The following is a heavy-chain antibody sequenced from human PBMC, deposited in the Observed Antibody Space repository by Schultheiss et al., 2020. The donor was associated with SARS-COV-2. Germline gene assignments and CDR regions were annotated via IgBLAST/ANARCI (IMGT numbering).Heavy chain of an antibody. CDR3: AKAVSGWYSTYFDY. Sequence: GESLKISCAASGFTFSSYAMSWVRQAPGKGLEWVSAISGSGGSTYYADSVKGRFTISRDNSKNTLYLQMNSLRAEDTALYYCAKAVSGWYSTYFDYWGQGTLVTVSS. CDR1: GFTFSSYA. D-gene: IGHD6-19*01. V-gene: IGHV3-23*01. CDR2: ISGSGGST. J-gene: IGHJ4*02.